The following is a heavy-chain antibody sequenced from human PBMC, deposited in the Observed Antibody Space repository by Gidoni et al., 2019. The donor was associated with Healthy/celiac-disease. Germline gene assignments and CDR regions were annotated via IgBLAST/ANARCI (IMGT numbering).Heavy chain of an antibody. Sequence: EVQLVQSGAEVKQPGASLTISCKGSGYSFTSYWIGWVRQMPGKGLERMGIISPGDSDTRYSPSFQGQVTISADKSISTAYLQWSSLKASDTAMYYCARRPSGERSDAFDIWGQGTMVTVSS. V-gene: IGHV5-51*01. CDR2: ISPGDSDT. CDR3: ARRPSGERSDAFDI. CDR1: GYSFTSYW. D-gene: IGHD3-10*01. J-gene: IGHJ3*02.